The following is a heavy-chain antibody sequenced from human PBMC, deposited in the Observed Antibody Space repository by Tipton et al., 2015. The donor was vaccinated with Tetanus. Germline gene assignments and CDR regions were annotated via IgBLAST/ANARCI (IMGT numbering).Heavy chain of an antibody. Sequence: SLRLSCAVSGGSISSSNWWSWVRQPPGKGLEWIGEIYHSGSTNYNPSLKSRVTISVDKSKNQFSLKLSSVTAADTAVYYCARDVKARGVIINDYYYYGMDVWGQGTTVTVSS. V-gene: IGHV4-4*02. CDR3: ARDVKARGVIINDYYYYGMDV. CDR2: IYHSGST. CDR1: GGSISSSNW. J-gene: IGHJ6*02. D-gene: IGHD3-10*01.